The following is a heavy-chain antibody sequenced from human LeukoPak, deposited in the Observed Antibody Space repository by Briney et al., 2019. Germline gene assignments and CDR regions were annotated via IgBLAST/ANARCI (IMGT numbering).Heavy chain of an antibody. V-gene: IGHV3-33*01. CDR2: IWYDGSNK. Sequence: PGGSLRLSCAASGFTFSDYGMHWVRQAPGKGLEWVAMIWYDGSNKYDADFVKGRFTISRDNSKNILYLQMNSLRDEDTAVYHCARSSRYSSSWPIDYWGQGTLVTVSS. CDR3: ARSSRYSSSWPIDY. CDR1: GFTFSDYG. J-gene: IGHJ4*02. D-gene: IGHD6-13*01.